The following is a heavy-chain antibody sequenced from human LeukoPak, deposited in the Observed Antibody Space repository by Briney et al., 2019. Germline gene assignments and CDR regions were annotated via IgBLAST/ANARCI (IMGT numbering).Heavy chain of an antibody. J-gene: IGHJ4*02. CDR1: GFTFSSYS. CDR3: ARRYDSSGYLGPGYFDY. V-gene: IGHV3-21*01. CDR2: ISSSSSYI. D-gene: IGHD3-22*01. Sequence: PGGSLRLSCAASGFTFSSYSMNWVRQAPGKGLEWVSSISSSSSYIYYADSVKGRFTISRDNAKNSLYLQMDSLRAEDTAVYYCARRYDSSGYLGPGYFDYWGQGTLVTVSS.